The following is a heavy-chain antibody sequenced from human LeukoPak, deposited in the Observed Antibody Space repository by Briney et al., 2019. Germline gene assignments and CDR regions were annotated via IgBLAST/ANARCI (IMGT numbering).Heavy chain of an antibody. CDR2: IHSNGNN. CDR3: AKGVTTFDS. D-gene: IGHD4-17*01. CDR1: GGSISSYY. Sequence: SETLSLTCTVSGGSISSYYWSWIRQPPGKGLEWIGYIHSNGNNNYNPSLKSRVTVSVDTSMNQFSLKLTSVTAADTAVYFCAKGVTTFDSWGQGTLVTVSS. V-gene: IGHV4-59*01. J-gene: IGHJ4*02.